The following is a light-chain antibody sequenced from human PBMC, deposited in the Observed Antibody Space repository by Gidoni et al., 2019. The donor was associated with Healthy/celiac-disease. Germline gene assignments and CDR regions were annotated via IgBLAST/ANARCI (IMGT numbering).Light chain of an antibody. Sequence: EIVLTQSPATLSLSPGERATLSCRASQSVSSYLAWYQQKPGQAPRLLIYDASNRATGIPARFSGSGSGTDFTLTISSLEPEDFAVYYCQQRATCGQXTKVEIK. J-gene: IGKJ1*01. V-gene: IGKV3-11*01. CDR1: QSVSSY. CDR2: DAS. CDR3: QQRAT.